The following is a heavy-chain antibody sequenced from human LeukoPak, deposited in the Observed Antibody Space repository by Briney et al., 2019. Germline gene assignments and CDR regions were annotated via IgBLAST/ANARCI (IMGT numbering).Heavy chain of an antibody. V-gene: IGHV3-7*01. Sequence: PGGSLRLSCAASGFTFSSYWMSWVRQAPGKGLEWVANIKQDGSEKYYVDSVKGRFTISRDNAKNSLYLQMNSLRAEDTAVYYCARERQKYYYYYGMDVWGQGTTVTVSS. D-gene: IGHD6-25*01. J-gene: IGHJ6*02. CDR2: IKQDGSEK. CDR3: ARERQKYYYYYGMDV. CDR1: GFTFSSYW.